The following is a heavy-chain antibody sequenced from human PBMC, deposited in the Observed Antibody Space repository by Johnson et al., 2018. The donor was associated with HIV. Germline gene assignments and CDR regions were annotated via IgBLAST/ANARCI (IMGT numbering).Heavy chain of an antibody. J-gene: IGHJ3*02. V-gene: IGHV3-30*18. CDR3: AKGASADEYDAFDS. CDR1: GFTVSSNY. D-gene: IGHD2/OR15-2a*01. Sequence: QVQLVESGGNVVQPGRSLRLSCAASGFTVSSNYMSWVRQAPGKGLEWVAVISYDGSNKYYADSVKGRFTISRDNSKNTLYLQMNSLRAEDTALYYCAKGASADEYDAFDSWGQGTMVTVSA. CDR2: ISYDGSNK.